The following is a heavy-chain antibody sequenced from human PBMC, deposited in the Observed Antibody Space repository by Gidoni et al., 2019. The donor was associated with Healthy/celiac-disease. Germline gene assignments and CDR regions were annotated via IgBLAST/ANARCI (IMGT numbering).Heavy chain of an antibody. D-gene: IGHD6-19*01. J-gene: IGHJ4*02. CDR1: GFTFSSYS. CDR2: ISSSSSYI. CDR3: ARDPQDSSGWFYYFDY. V-gene: IGHV3-21*01. Sequence: EVQMVESGGGLVQPGGSLRLSCAASGFTFSSYSMNWVRQAPGKGLEWVSSISSSSSYIYYADSVKGRFTISRDNAKNSLYLQMNSLRAEDTAVYYCARDPQDSSGWFYYFDYWGQGTLVTVSS.